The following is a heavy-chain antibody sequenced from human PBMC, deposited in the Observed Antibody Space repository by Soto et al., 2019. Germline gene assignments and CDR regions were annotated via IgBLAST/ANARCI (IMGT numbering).Heavy chain of an antibody. CDR2: ISYDVSNK. Sequence: QVQLVESGGGVVQPGRSMRLSCAASGFTFSSYGMHWVRQAPGKGLEWVAVISYDVSNKNYADSVKGRLTISRDNSKNTLYLKMNSLRAEDTAVYYCAKETYSGPLDYWGQGTLVTVSS. V-gene: IGHV3-30*18. D-gene: IGHD2-15*01. CDR3: AKETYSGPLDY. CDR1: GFTFSSYG. J-gene: IGHJ4*02.